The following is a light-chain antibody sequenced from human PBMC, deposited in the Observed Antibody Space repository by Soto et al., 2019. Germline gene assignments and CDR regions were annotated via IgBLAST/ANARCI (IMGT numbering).Light chain of an antibody. Sequence: EIVLTQSPGTLSLSPGERATRSCRASQSISSSYLAWYQQKPGQAPRLLIYGASSRAPGIPDRFSGSGSGTDFTLTISRLEAEDFAVYYCQQYGSSPPMYSFGQGIKLEIQ. V-gene: IGKV3-20*01. CDR3: QQYGSSPPMYS. CDR1: QSISSSY. CDR2: GAS. J-gene: IGKJ2*03.